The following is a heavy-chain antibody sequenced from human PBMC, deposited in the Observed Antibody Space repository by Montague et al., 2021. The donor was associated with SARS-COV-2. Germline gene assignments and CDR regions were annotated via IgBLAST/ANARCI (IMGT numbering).Heavy chain of an antibody. CDR2: ISDTGANT. D-gene: IGHD3-10*01. V-gene: IGHV3-23*01. CDR3: AKSTHYYASGTYYNTYYFDX. J-gene: IGHJ4*02. CDR1: GFTFSNYG. Sequence: LRLSCAASGFTFSNYGMSWVRQAPGKGLEWVSLISDTGANTHYADSVKGRFTISRDNSKNTVLLQMNSLRAEDTAVYYCAKSTHYYASGTYYNTYYFDXWGQGTLVTVSS.